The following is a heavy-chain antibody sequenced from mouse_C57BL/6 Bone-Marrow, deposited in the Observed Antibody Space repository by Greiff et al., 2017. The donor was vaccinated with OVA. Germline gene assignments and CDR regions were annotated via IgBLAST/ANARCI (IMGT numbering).Heavy chain of an antibody. D-gene: IGHD1-1*01. Sequence: EVQLQQSGPELVKPGASVKMSCKASGYTFTDYNMHWVKQSHGKSLEWIGYINPNNGGTSYNQKFKGKATLTVNKSSSTAYMELRSLTSEDSAVYYCAREEILFITTVVATRGLFDYWGQGTTLTVSS. CDR1: GYTFTDYN. V-gene: IGHV1-22*01. CDR3: AREEILFITTVVATRGLFDY. J-gene: IGHJ2*01. CDR2: INPNNGGT.